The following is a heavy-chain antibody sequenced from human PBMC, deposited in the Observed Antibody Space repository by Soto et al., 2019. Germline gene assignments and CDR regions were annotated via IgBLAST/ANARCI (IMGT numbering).Heavy chain of an antibody. V-gene: IGHV3-30*18. J-gene: IGHJ3*01. CDR1: GFVFSAYG. Sequence: QGQLVASGGGVVQPGGSLTLSCAASGFVFSAYGIHWVRQSADKGLEWVATISDDGRKEFYADSLKGRFIVSRDNVKKTLSLKMTKLESGDFGLSSCAKAPPGIAFDVWCQGTMVAVSS. CDR2: ISDDGRKE. D-gene: IGHD6-13*01. CDR3: AKAPPGIAFDV.